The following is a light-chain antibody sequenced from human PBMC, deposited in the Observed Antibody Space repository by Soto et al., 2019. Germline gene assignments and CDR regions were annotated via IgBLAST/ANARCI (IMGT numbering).Light chain of an antibody. Sequence: EIVITQAPATLSVSPGERATLSCRASQSVSSNLAWYQQMPGQAPRLLIYGASTRATGIPARFSGSGSGTEFTLTISSLQSEDFAVYYCQQYNNWPQTFGQGTKVEIK. J-gene: IGKJ1*01. CDR3: QQYNNWPQT. CDR1: QSVSSN. V-gene: IGKV3-15*01. CDR2: GAS.